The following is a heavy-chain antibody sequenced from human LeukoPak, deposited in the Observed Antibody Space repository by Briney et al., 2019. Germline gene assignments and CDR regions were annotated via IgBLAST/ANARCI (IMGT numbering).Heavy chain of an antibody. CDR1: GFTFSSYE. CDR3: AREGSSSWYGNWFDP. Sequence: PGGSLRLSCAASGFTFSSYEMNWVRQAPGKGLEWVSAISGSGGSTYYADSVKGRFTISRDNSKNTLYLQMNSLRAEDTAVYYCAREGSSSWYGNWFDPWGQGTLVTVSS. D-gene: IGHD6-13*01. V-gene: IGHV3-23*01. J-gene: IGHJ5*02. CDR2: ISGSGGST.